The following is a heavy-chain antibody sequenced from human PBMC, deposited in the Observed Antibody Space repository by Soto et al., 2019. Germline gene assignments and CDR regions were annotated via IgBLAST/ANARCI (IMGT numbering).Heavy chain of an antibody. Sequence: SETLSLTCSVSGFSIGSGCYWGWVRQPPGKGLEWIGSGYHGGYTYYNPSLKSRATISLDTSQNQFSLKLSSVTAADTAVYFCSRDDAVGASFYWGRGTLVTVSS. J-gene: IGHJ4*02. D-gene: IGHD1-26*01. CDR1: GFSIGSGCY. CDR3: SRDDAVGASFY. CDR2: GYHGGYT. V-gene: IGHV4-38-2*02.